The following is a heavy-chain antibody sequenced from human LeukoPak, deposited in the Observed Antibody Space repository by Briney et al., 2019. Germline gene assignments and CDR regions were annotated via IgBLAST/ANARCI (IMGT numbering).Heavy chain of an antibody. J-gene: IGHJ6*02. V-gene: IGHV3-53*01. CDR3: ARDRKPTPLYYGMDV. Sequence: GGSLRLSCAASGFXVSSNYISWVRQAPGKGLEWVSVIYSGGSTYYADSVKGRFTISRDNSKNTLYLQMNSLRAEDTAVYYCARDRKPTPLYYGMDVWGQGTTVTVSS. CDR1: GFXVSSNY. CDR2: IYSGGST.